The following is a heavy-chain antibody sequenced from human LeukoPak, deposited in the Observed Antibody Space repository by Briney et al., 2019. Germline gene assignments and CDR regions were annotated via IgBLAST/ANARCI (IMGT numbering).Heavy chain of an antibody. D-gene: IGHD2-21*01. J-gene: IGHJ6*03. CDR3: ARSDSPPPHYYYYYMDV. CDR1: GFTFSSYA. V-gene: IGHV3-23*01. Sequence: GGSLRLSCAASGFTFSSYAMSWVRQAPGKGLEWVSAISGSGGSTYYADSVKGRFTISRDNSKNTLYLQMNSLRAEDTAVYYCARSDSPPPHYYYYYMDVWGKGTTVTVSS. CDR2: ISGSGGST.